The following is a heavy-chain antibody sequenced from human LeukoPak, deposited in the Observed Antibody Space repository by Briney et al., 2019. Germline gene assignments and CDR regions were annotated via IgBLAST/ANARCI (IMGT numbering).Heavy chain of an antibody. CDR3: ARPGLLVALNYGMDV. CDR1: GYTFTGYY. CDR2: INPNSGGT. Sequence: GASVKVSCKASGYTFTGYYMHWVRQAPGQGLEWMGWINPNSGGTNYAQKFQGRVTMTRDTSISTAYMELSRLRSDDTAVYYCARPGLLVALNYGMDVWGQGTTATVSS. V-gene: IGHV1-2*02. J-gene: IGHJ6*02. D-gene: IGHD5-12*01.